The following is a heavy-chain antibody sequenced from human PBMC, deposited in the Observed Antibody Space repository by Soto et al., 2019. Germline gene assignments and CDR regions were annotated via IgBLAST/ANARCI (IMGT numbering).Heavy chain of an antibody. Sequence: SETLSLTCAVSGGSISSGGYSWSWIRQPPGKGLEWIGYIYHSGSTYYNPSLKSRVTISVDRSKNQFSLKLSSVTAADTAVYYCARGPIVGATKAFDYWGQGTLVTVSS. CDR2: IYHSGST. CDR3: ARGPIVGATKAFDY. V-gene: IGHV4-30-2*01. J-gene: IGHJ4*02. CDR1: GGSISSGGYS. D-gene: IGHD1-26*01.